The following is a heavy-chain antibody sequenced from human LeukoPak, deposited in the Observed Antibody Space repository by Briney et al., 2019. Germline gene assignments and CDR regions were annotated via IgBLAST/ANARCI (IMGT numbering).Heavy chain of an antibody. Sequence: GGSLRLSCAASGFTFSSYGMHWVRQAPGKGLEWVAVISYDGSNKYYADSVKGRFTISRDNSKNTLYLQMNRLRAEDTAVYYCAKAYKSGGSGWSLDYWGQGTLVTVSS. V-gene: IGHV3-30*18. CDR3: AKAYKSGGSGWSLDY. CDR2: ISYDGSNK. J-gene: IGHJ4*02. CDR1: GFTFSSYG. D-gene: IGHD6-19*01.